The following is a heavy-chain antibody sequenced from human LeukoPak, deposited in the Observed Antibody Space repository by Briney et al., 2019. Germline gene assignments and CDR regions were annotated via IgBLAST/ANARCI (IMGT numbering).Heavy chain of an antibody. D-gene: IGHD6-19*01. CDR3: ARSHSSGWYNWFDP. V-gene: IGHV4-30-2*01. CDR1: GGSISSGGYS. J-gene: IGHJ5*02. Sequence: SQTLSPTCAVSGGSISSGGYSWSWIRQPPGKGLEWIGYIYHSGSTYYNPSLKSRVTISVDRSKNQFSLKLSSVTAADTAVYYCARSHSSGWYNWFDPWGQGTLVTVSS. CDR2: IYHSGST.